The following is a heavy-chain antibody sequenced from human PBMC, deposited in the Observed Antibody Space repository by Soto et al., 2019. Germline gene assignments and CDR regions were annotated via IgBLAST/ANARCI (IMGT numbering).Heavy chain of an antibody. CDR2: IWYDASKQ. CDR1: GFSFSVYG. Sequence: QPGGSLRLSCETSGFSFSVYGMHWVRQAPGKGLEWVAVIWYDASKQFYAASVEGRFTISRDNSKAILYPQMNSLRAEDTAVYYCAAWAEGATEVHWGQGTLVTVSS. CDR3: AAWAEGATEVH. J-gene: IGHJ4*02. V-gene: IGHV3-33*01. D-gene: IGHD2-15*01.